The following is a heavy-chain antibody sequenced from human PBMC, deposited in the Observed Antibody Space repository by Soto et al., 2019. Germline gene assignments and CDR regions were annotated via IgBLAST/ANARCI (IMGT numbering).Heavy chain of an antibody. CDR3: VGGYSYVPMFIDY. Sequence: GESLKISCKGSGYSFTSYWISWVRQMPGKGLEWMGRIDPSDSYTNYSPSFQGHVTISADKSISTTYLQWSSLKASDTAMYYCVGGYSYVPMFIDYWGQGTLVTVSS. V-gene: IGHV5-10-1*01. CDR1: GYSFTSYW. J-gene: IGHJ4*02. D-gene: IGHD5-18*01. CDR2: IDPSDSYT.